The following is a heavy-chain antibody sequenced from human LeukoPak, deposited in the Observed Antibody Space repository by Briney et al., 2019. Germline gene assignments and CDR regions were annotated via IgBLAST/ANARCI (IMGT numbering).Heavy chain of an antibody. D-gene: IGHD5-12*01. CDR2: INPNSGGT. Sequence: ASVKVSCKASGYTFTGYYMHWVRQAPGQGLEWMGWINPNSGGTNYAQKFQGRVTMTRDTSISTAYMELSRLRSDDTAVYYCARTGVATIPLYYFDYWGQGTLVTVSS. J-gene: IGHJ4*02. CDR3: ARTGVATIPLYYFDY. V-gene: IGHV1-2*02. CDR1: GYTFTGYY.